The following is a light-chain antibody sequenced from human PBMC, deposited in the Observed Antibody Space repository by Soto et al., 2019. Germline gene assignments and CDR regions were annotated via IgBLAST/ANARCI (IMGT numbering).Light chain of an antibody. J-gene: IGKJ2*02. V-gene: IGKV3-11*01. Sequence: EIVLTQSPATLSLSPGERATLSCRASPSVSRYLAWYQQKPGQAPRLLIYDASNRATCIPARFSGSGSGADFTLTISSREPEDFSVYYCQQRSNWPRSTFGQGTKLEIK. CDR3: QQRSNWPRST. CDR2: DAS. CDR1: PSVSRY.